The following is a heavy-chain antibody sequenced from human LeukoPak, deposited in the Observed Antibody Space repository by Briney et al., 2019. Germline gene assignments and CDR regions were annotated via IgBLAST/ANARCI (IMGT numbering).Heavy chain of an antibody. V-gene: IGHV5-51*01. CDR3: ARLLVGSSSTGWFDP. Sequence: GESLKISCQSSGYTFTSYWIGWVRQMPGEGLQWMGIIYPGDSDTTYSPSFQGQVTISADKSISTAYLQWSSLKASDTAIYYCARLLVGSSSTGWFDPWGQRTLVTVSS. CDR1: GYTFTSYW. CDR2: IYPGDSDT. D-gene: IGHD6-6*01. J-gene: IGHJ5*02.